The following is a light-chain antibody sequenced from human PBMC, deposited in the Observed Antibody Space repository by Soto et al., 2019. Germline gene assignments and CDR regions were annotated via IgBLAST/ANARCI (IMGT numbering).Light chain of an antibody. CDR2: WAS. V-gene: IGKV4-1*01. CDR3: QQYYSAPIT. CDR1: QSALNSSNNKNY. J-gene: IGKJ5*01. Sequence: DIVVTQSPDSLPLSLCEGSAINCKSSQSALNSSNNKNYLAWYQQKPGPPPKLLIYWASTRESGVPDRFSGSGSGTEFTLTINSLQTEDVAVYYCQQYYSAPITFGQGTRLEIK.